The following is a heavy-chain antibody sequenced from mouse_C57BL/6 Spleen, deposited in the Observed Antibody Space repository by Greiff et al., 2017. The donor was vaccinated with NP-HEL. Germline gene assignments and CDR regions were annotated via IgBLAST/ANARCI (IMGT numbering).Heavy chain of an antibody. J-gene: IGHJ2*01. CDR3: ARRLDGYYPDY. CDR1: GYTFTGYW. D-gene: IGHD2-3*01. V-gene: IGHV1-9*01. CDR2: ILPGSGST. Sequence: QVQLQQSGAELMKPGASVKLSCKATGYTFTGYWIEWVKQRPGHGLEWIGEILPGSGSTNYTEKFKGKATFTADTSSNTAYMQLSSLTTEDSAIYYCARRLDGYYPDYWGQGTTLTVSS.